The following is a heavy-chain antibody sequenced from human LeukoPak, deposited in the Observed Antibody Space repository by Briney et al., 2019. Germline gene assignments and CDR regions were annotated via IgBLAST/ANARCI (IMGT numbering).Heavy chain of an antibody. CDR1: GFTFSSYS. Sequence: GGSLRLSCAASGFTFSSYSMNWARQAPGEGLEWVSYISSSSSTIYYADSVKGRFTISRDNAKNSLYLQMNSLRAEDTAVYYCARTLSAVDAYFDYWGQGTLVTVSS. CDR2: ISSSSSTI. V-gene: IGHV3-48*04. D-gene: IGHD6-13*01. J-gene: IGHJ4*02. CDR3: ARTLSAVDAYFDY.